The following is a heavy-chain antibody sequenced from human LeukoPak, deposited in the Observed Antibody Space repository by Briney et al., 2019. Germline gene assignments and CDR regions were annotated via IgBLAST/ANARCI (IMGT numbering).Heavy chain of an antibody. D-gene: IGHD2-8*01. V-gene: IGHV4-4*02. J-gene: IGHJ4*02. CDR3: ARNGAYCIDY. Sequence: PSETLSLTCAVSGGSIRSGYWWSWVRQPPGKGLEWIGEIFHSGITSYNPSLKSRVTISVDTSKNQLSLNLNSVSAADTAVYYCARNGAYCIDYWGQGTLVTVSS. CDR2: IFHSGIT. CDR1: GGSIRSGYW.